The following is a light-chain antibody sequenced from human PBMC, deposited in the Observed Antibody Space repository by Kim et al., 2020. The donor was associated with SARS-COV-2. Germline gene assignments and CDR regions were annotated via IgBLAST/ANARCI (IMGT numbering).Light chain of an antibody. Sequence: QPVLTQPPSASGTPGQRVTISCSGTSSNFGVTTVNWYRQLPGTAPQLLIYSNDERHSGVPDRFSGSRSGYSASLAISGLQSDDEADYYCAASDDILNGWVFGGGTQLTVL. J-gene: IGLJ3*02. CDR2: SND. CDR1: SSNFGVTT. CDR3: AASDDILNGWV. V-gene: IGLV1-44*01.